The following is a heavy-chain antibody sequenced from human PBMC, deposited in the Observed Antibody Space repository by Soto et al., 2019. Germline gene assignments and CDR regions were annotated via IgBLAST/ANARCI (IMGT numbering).Heavy chain of an antibody. D-gene: IGHD1-26*01. CDR1: GGTFSSYA. Sequence: GASVKVSCKASGGTFSSYAISWVRQAPGQGLEWMGGIIPIFGTANYAQKFQGRVTITADESTSTAYMELSSLRSEDTAVYYCARQVYSGSYLGFDYWGQGTLVTVSS. CDR3: ARQVYSGSYLGFDY. CDR2: IIPIFGTA. J-gene: IGHJ4*02. V-gene: IGHV1-69*13.